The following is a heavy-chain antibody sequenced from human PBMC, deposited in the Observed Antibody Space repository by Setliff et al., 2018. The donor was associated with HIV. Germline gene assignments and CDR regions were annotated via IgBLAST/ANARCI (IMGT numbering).Heavy chain of an antibody. CDR2: IWDDGSYE. V-gene: IGHV3-33*08. J-gene: IGHJ6*03. Sequence: GGSLRLSCAASGFSVSTYWMNWVRQAPGKGLEWVAVIWDDGSYEYYADSVKGRFTIFRDNSKNSLYLQMNSLRAEDTALYYCAREGLTTVTTLHHYYYYYMDVWGKGTTVTVSS. CDR1: GFSVSTYW. CDR3: AREGLTTVTTLHHYYYYYMDV. D-gene: IGHD4-17*01.